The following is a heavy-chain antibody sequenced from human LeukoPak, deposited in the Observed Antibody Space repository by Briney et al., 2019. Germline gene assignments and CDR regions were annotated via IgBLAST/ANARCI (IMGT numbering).Heavy chain of an antibody. D-gene: IGHD3-3*01. V-gene: IGHV4-30-4*08. J-gene: IGHJ3*02. CDR3: ARHRITIFGVVIVSVGAFDI. Sequence: SETLSLTCTVSGGSISSGDYYWSWIRQPPRKGLEWIGYIYYSGSTYYNPSLKSRVTISVDTSKNQFSLKLSSVTAADTAVYYCARHRITIFGVVIVSVGAFDIWGQGTMVTVSS. CDR2: IYYSGST. CDR1: GGSISSGDYY.